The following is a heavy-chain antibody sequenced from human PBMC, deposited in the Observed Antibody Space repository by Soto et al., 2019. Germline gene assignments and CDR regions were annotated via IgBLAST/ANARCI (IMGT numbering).Heavy chain of an antibody. CDR1: GFTFSSYS. Sequence: GGSLILSCAASGFTFSSYSMNWVRQAPGKGLEWVSSISSSSSYIYYADSVKGRFTISRDNAKNSLYLQMNSLRDEDTAVYYCARPEYSSSSYGMDVWGQGTTVTVSS. CDR3: ARPEYSSSSYGMDV. V-gene: IGHV3-21*01. D-gene: IGHD6-6*01. J-gene: IGHJ6*02. CDR2: ISSSSSYI.